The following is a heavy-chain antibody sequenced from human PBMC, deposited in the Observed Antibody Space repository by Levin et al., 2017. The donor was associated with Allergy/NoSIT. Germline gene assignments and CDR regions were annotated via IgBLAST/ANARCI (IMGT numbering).Heavy chain of an antibody. CDR1: GFTFSTSV. J-gene: IGHJ4*02. V-gene: IGHV3-30-3*01. Sequence: GGSLRLSCAASGFTFSTSVMHWVRQAPGEGLEWVAGISHDGDSIHYADSAKGRFTISRDNSKSTLDLHVSSLRPEDTAVYYCGREGGSSGRCGMFDYWGLGTLVTVSS. D-gene: IGHD2-15*01. CDR2: ISHDGDSI. CDR3: GREGGSSGRCGMFDY.